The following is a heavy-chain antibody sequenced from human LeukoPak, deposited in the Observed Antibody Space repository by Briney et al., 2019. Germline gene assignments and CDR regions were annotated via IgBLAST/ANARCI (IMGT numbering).Heavy chain of an antibody. J-gene: IGHJ5*02. V-gene: IGHV5-51*01. CDR1: GYTFTSYY. CDR2: IHPGNSDT. D-gene: IGHD3-10*01. Sequence: HGESLKISCKTSGYTFTSYYIGWVRQKPGEGLEYMGIIHPGNSDTRYGPSFQGQVTISADKSVGTAYLHWTSLKASDTAIYYCVRQGDFFGSGSFLDCFDPWGRGTLVTVSS. CDR3: VRQGDFFGSGSFLDCFDP.